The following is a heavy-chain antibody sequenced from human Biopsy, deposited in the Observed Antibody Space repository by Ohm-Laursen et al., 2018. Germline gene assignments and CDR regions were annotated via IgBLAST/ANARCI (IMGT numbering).Heavy chain of an antibody. CDR3: ARRLPLRGFAFDA. CDR2: IYYRGNT. J-gene: IGHJ3*01. CDR1: GDSITSYF. Sequence: GTLSLTCTVSGDSITSYFWNWIRQAPGKGLEWIGNIYYRGNTNYSPSLKGRATISLDSSKNQFSLNLNSVTATDTAVYYCARRLPLRGFAFDAWGQGTVVTVS. V-gene: IGHV4-59*08. D-gene: IGHD3-10*01.